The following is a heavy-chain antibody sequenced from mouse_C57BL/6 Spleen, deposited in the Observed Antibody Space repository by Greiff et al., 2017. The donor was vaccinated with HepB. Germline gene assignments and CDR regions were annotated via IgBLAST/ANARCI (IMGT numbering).Heavy chain of an antibody. V-gene: IGHV1-54*01. CDR2: INPGSGGT. Sequence: QVQLQQSGAELVRPGTSVKVSCKASGYAFTNYLIEWVKQRPGQGLEWIGVINPGSGGTNYNEKFKGKATLTADKSSSTAYMQLSSLTSEDSAVYFCARDYGSSYRYYAMDYWGQGTSVTVSS. J-gene: IGHJ4*01. CDR3: ARDYGSSYRYYAMDY. D-gene: IGHD1-1*01. CDR1: GYAFTNYL.